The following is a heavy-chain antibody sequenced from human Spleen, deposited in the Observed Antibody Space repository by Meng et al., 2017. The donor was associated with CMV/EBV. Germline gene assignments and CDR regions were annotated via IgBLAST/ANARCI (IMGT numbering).Heavy chain of an antibody. CDR1: GGSFRGYY. J-gene: IGHJ5*02. CDR3: ARGNSGREWFDP. CDR2: INHSGST. D-gene: IGHD6-19*01. Sequence: QLRLQEPVPGLFKPPESLSLTCAGYGGSFRGYYWGGTRLPPGKGLEWIGEINHSGSTNYNPSLKSRVTISVDTSKNQFSLKLSSVTAADTAVYYCARGNSGREWFDPWGQGTLVTVSS. V-gene: IGHV4-34*01.